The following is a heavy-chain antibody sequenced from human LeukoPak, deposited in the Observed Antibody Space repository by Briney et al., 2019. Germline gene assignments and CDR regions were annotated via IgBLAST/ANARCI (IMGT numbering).Heavy chain of an antibody. CDR3: AKDRGLYSGSHFDY. Sequence: GGSLRLSCAASGFTFSRFAMSWVRQAPGKGLEWVSGISGSGDTTYYADSVKGRFTISRDNSKNTLYLQMNGLRAEDTAVYYCAKDRGLYSGSHFDYWGQGTLVTVSS. D-gene: IGHD5-12*01. CDR2: ISGSGDTT. V-gene: IGHV3-23*01. J-gene: IGHJ4*02. CDR1: GFTFSRFA.